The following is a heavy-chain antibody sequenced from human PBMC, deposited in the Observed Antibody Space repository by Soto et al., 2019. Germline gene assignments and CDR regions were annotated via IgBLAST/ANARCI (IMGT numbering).Heavy chain of an antibody. J-gene: IGHJ4*02. CDR1: GGSISSSNW. Sequence: PSETLSLTCAVSGGSISSSNWWSWVRQPPGKGLEWIGEINQSGSTNYNPTLKSRVTISVDTSKNQLSLKLTYVTAADTAVYYCASDKLTGLFDYWGQGTLVTVSS. V-gene: IGHV4-4*02. D-gene: IGHD2-8*02. CDR2: INQSGST. CDR3: ASDKLTGLFDY.